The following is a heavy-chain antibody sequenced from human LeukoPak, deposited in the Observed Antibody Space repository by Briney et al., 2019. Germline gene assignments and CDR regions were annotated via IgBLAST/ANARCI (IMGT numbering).Heavy chain of an antibody. CDR3: ASFPTYYYDSSGDTGSGY. CDR1: GFTFSSYA. V-gene: IGHV3-30-3*01. J-gene: IGHJ4*02. Sequence: GGSLRLSCAASGFTFSSYAMHWVRQAPGKGLEWVAVISYDGSNKYYADSVKGRFTISRDNSKNTLYLQMNSLRAEDTAVYYCASFPTYYYDSSGDTGSGYWGQGTLVTVSS. CDR2: ISYDGSNK. D-gene: IGHD3-22*01.